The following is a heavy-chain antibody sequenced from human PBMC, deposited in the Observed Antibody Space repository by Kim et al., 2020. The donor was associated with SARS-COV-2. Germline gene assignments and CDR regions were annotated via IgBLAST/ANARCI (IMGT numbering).Heavy chain of an antibody. D-gene: IGHD3-10*01. CDR1: GGTFNSYA. CDR3: AKGFGWFGGLRFVVGAYYYYGMDV. V-gene: IGHV1-69*13. Sequence: SVKVSCKASGGTFNSYAISWVRQAPGQGLEWMGGIIPIFGTANYAQKFQGRVTIIADESTSTAYMELSSLRSEDTAVYYCAKGFGWFGGLRFVVGAYYYYGMDVWGQGTTVTVSS. CDR2: IIPIFGTA. J-gene: IGHJ6*02.